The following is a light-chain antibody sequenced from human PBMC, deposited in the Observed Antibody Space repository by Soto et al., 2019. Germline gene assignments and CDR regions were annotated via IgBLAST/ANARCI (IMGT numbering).Light chain of an antibody. CDR3: QQYGTSRT. Sequence: EIVLTQSPGTLSLSPGERATLSCRASQSVSSSYLDWYQQKPGQAPRLLIYGASSRGTGITDRCSGSGSGTNFTLTISRLEPEDFAVYYCQQYGTSRTFGQGTKLEIK. CDR1: QSVSSSY. CDR2: GAS. J-gene: IGKJ2*01. V-gene: IGKV3-20*01.